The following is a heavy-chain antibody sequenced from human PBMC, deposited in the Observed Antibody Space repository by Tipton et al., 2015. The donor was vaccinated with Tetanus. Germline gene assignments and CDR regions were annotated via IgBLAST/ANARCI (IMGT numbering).Heavy chain of an antibody. CDR1: GLTFSDYT. J-gene: IGHJ5*02. CDR3: ACHRHSNWFDP. CDR2: ISASGSII. V-gene: IGHV3-48*02. Sequence: GSLRLSCAASGLTFSDYTMNWVRQAPGKGLEWVSYISASGSIIFYADSVRGRFTISRDNAKDSLYLQMNSLRDEDTAVYFCACHRHSNWFDPWGQGTLVTVSS.